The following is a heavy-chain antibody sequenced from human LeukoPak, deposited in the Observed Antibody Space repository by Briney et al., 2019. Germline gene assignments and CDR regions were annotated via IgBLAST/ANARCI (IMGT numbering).Heavy chain of an antibody. CDR3: ARGGGYYHYYMDV. D-gene: IGHD2-15*01. Sequence: GGSLRLSCSASGFTFSNYRMHWVRQGPGKWLVWVSHMNSDGSRATYADSVKGRFTISRDNAKNTLYLRMNSLRAEDTAVYYCARGGGYYHYYMDVWGKGTTVTVS. CDR2: MNSDGSRA. V-gene: IGHV3-74*01. J-gene: IGHJ6*03. CDR1: GFTFSNYR.